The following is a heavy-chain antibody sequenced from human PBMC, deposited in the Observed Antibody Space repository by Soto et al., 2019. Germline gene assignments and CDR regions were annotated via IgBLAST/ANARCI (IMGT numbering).Heavy chain of an antibody. D-gene: IGHD1-26*01. V-gene: IGHV3-23*01. CDR3: AKAYSGSYSADMDV. Sequence: PGGSVRLSCAASGVSFSSYAMSCVRLPPGKGPECVSAHSGPGSSTYSSVSVKGRFTISSDNSNNTLPLQPTNLRAAVQSVYYGAKAYSGSYSADMDVWGQGTTVTVSS. J-gene: IGHJ6*02. CDR2: HSGPGSST. CDR1: GVSFSSYA.